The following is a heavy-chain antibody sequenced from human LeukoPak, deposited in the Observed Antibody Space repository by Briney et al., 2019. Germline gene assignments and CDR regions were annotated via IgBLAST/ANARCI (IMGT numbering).Heavy chain of an antibody. J-gene: IGHJ4*02. CDR1: GYTCTGYY. CDR3: ARDIHGDYEVHFDY. CDR2: INPNSGGT. Sequence: ASVKVSCKASGYTCTGYYMHWVRQAPGQGLEWMGWINPNSGGTNYAQKFQGRVTMTRDTSISTAYMELSRLRSDDTAVYYCARDIHGDYEVHFDYWGQGTLVTVSS. V-gene: IGHV1-2*02. D-gene: IGHD4-17*01.